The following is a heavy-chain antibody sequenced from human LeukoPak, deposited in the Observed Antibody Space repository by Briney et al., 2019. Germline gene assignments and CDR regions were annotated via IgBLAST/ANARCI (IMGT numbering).Heavy chain of an antibody. Sequence: GGSLRLSCAASGFTLNRYSMNWVRQATGKGVGCVSSISGVGGSIYYAGSMKGRFTISRDNSKNTLYLQMNSRGAEDTAVYYCARSGWVAFDVWGQGTMVTVSS. J-gene: IGHJ3*01. CDR1: GFTLNRYS. D-gene: IGHD3-22*01. V-gene: IGHV3-23*01. CDR2: ISGVGGSI. CDR3: ARSGWVAFDV.